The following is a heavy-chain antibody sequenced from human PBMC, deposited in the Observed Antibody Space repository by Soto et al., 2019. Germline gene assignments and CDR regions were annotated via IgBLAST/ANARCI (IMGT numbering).Heavy chain of an antibody. J-gene: IGHJ4*02. CDR3: AKWEIKQWLANGNFDY. CDR2: ISGSGGST. Sequence: EVQLLESGGGLVQPGGSLRLSCAASGFTFSSYAMSWVRQAPGKGLEWVSAISGSGGSTYYADSVKGRFTISRDNSKNTLCLQMNSLRAEDTDVYYCAKWEIKQWLANGNFDYWGQGTLVTVS. D-gene: IGHD6-19*01. V-gene: IGHV3-23*01. CDR1: GFTFSSYA.